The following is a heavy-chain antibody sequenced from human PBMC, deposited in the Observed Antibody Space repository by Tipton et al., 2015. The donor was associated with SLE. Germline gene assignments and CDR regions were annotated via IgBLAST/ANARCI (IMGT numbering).Heavy chain of an antibody. CDR3: ARDHPSWFDP. J-gene: IGHJ5*02. CDR2: IYYSGST. Sequence: TLSLTCTVSGGSVSSYYWSWIRQPQGKGLEWIGSIYYSGSTYYNPSLKSRVTIAVDTSKNQFSLKLSSGTAADTAVYYCARDHPSWFDPWGQGPLVTVSS. CDR1: GGSVSSYY. V-gene: IGHV4-59*02.